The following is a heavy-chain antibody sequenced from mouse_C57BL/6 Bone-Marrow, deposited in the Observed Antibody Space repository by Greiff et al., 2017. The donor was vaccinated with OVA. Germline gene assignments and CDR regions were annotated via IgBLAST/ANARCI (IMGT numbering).Heavy chain of an antibody. CDR1: GYTFTDYE. J-gene: IGHJ1*03. Sequence: QVHVKQSGAELVRPGASVTLSCKASGYTFTDYEMHWVKQTPVHGLEWIGAIDPETGGTAYNQKFKGKAILTADKSSSTAYMELRSLTSEDSAVYYCTPLFYWYFDVWGTGTTVTVSS. CDR3: TPLFYWYFDV. V-gene: IGHV1-15*01. D-gene: IGHD6-5*01. CDR2: IDPETGGT.